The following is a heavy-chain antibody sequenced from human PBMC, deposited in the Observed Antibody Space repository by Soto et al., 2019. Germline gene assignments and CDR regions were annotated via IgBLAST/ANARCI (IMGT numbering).Heavy chain of an antibody. CDR2: ISGSGGST. J-gene: IGHJ4*02. V-gene: IGHV3-23*01. D-gene: IGHD5-18*01. CDR1: GFTFSSYA. Sequence: GSLRLSCAASGFTFSSYAMSWVRQAPGKGLEWVSAISGSGGSTYYADSVKGRFTISRDNSKNTLYLQMNSLRAEDTAVYYCAKDPTRGYSYGYSYWGQGTLVTVSS. CDR3: AKDPTRGYSYGYSY.